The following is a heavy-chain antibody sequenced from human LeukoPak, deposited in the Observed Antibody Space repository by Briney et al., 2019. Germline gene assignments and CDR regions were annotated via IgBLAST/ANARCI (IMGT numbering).Heavy chain of an antibody. CDR2: IYSGGST. V-gene: IGHV3-53*01. CDR3: AKDGCSTSCYTDY. CDR1: GFTVSSTY. D-gene: IGHD2-2*02. Sequence: QPGGSLRLSCAASGFTVSSTYMSWVRQAPGKGLEWVSVIYSGGSTYYADSVKGRFTISRDNSKNTLYLQMNSLRAEDTAVYYCAKDGCSTSCYTDYWGQGTLVTVSS. J-gene: IGHJ4*02.